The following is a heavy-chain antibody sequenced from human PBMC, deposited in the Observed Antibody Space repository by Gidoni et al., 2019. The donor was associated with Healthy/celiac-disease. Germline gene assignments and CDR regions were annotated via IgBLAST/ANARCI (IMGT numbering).Heavy chain of an antibody. CDR2: ISGSGGST. CDR3: AKVPRSTTGTVPFDY. V-gene: IGHV3-23*01. CDR1: GFTFSSYA. D-gene: IGHD1-1*01. Sequence: EVQLLESGGGLVQPGGSLRLSCADSGFTFSSYAMSWVRQSPGKGLECVSAISGSGGSTYYADSVKGRFTISRDNSKNTLYLQMNSLRAEDTAVYYCAKVPRSTTGTVPFDYWGQGTLVTVSS. J-gene: IGHJ4*02.